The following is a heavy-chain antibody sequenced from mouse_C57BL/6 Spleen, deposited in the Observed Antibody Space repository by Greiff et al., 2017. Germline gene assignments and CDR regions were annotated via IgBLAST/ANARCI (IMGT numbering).Heavy chain of an antibody. D-gene: IGHD3-2*02. CDR3: TTPAAQVAMDY. CDR2: IDPEDGDT. CDR1: GFNIKDYY. V-gene: IGHV14-1*01. J-gene: IGHJ4*01. Sequence: VQLQQSGAELVRPGASVKLSCTASGFNIKDYYMHWVKQRPEQGLEWIGRIDPEDGDTEYAPQFQGKATMTADTSSNTAYLQLSSLTSEDTAVYYCTTPAAQVAMDYWGQGTSVTVSS.